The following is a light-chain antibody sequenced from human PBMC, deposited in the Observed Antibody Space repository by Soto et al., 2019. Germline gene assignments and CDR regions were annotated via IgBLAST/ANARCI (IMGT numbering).Light chain of an antibody. V-gene: IGLV2-14*01. CDR2: EVS. CDR3: SSYTSGSTSV. CDR1: SSDVGVYNY. Sequence: QSVLTQPASVSGSPGQSITISCTGTSSDVGVYNYVSWYQHHPGKAPKLMIFEVSYRPSGISNRFSGSKSGNTASLTISGLQAEDEADYYCSSYTSGSTSVFGGGTNVTVL. J-gene: IGLJ3*02.